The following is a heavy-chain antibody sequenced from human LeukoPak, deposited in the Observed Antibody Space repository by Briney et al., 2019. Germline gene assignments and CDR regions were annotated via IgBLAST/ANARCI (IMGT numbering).Heavy chain of an antibody. CDR1: GGSISSYY. D-gene: IGHD3-10*01. J-gene: IGHJ4*02. Sequence: PSETLSLTCTVSGGSISSYYWSWIRQPPGKGLEWIGHIYYSGSTNYNPSLKSRVTISVDTSKNQFSLKLSSVTAADTAVYYCARHVDGSGSSPPDYWGQGTLVTVSS. V-gene: IGHV4-59*08. CDR3: ARHVDGSGSSPPDY. CDR2: IYYSGST.